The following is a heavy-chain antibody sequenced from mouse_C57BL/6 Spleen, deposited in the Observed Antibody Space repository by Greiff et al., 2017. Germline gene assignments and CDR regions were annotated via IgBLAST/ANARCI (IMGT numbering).Heavy chain of an antibody. Sequence: QVQLQQSGAELVRPGASVTLSCKASGYTFTDYEMHWVKQTPVHGLEWIGAIDPETGGTAYNQKFKGKAILTADKSSSTAYMELRSLTSEDSAVYYCTRRCYYGNFYFDYWGQGTTLTVSS. V-gene: IGHV1-15*01. CDR3: TRRCYYGNFYFDY. CDR1: GYTFTDYE. CDR2: IDPETGGT. J-gene: IGHJ2*01. D-gene: IGHD2-1*01.